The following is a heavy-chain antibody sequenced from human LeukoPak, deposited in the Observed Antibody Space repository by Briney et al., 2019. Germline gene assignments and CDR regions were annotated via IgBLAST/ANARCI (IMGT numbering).Heavy chain of an antibody. CDR2: TWYDGSNK. V-gene: IGHV3-33*08. CDR1: GFIFSSYS. CDR3: ARDGIAVAGTRPLDY. D-gene: IGHD6-19*01. Sequence: PGGSLRLSCAASGFIFSSYSMNWVRQAPGKGLEWVAVTWYDGSNKYYADSVKGRFTISRDNSKNTLYLQMNSLRAEDTAVYYCARDGIAVAGTRPLDYWGQGTLVTVSS. J-gene: IGHJ4*02.